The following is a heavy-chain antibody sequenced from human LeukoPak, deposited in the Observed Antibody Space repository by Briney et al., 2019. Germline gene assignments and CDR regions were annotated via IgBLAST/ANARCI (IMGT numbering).Heavy chain of an antibody. Sequence: ASVKVSCKSSGYTSRTYGVSWMRQAPGQGLEWMGWISSHNGNTNYAQKFHGRLTMTTDTSTSTAYMELRGLRSDDTGVYYCARDVPGSIGTTARFDPWGQGTLVTVSS. CDR2: ISSHNGNT. V-gene: IGHV1-18*01. CDR1: GYTSRTYG. J-gene: IGHJ5*02. D-gene: IGHD1-1*01. CDR3: ARDVPGSIGTTARFDP.